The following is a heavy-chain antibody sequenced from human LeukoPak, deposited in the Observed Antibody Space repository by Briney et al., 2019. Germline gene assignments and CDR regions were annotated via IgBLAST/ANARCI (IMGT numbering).Heavy chain of an antibody. CDR2: IYATGST. D-gene: IGHD3-22*01. CDR1: GGSISSGSYY. Sequence: SQTLSLTCTVSGGSISSGSYYWSWIRQPAGKGLEWIGRIYATGSTNYNPSLKSRVTMSVDTSKNQFSLKLSSVTAADTAVYYCARGRITMIPNYFDPWGQGTLVTVSS. V-gene: IGHV4-61*02. J-gene: IGHJ5*02. CDR3: ARGRITMIPNYFDP.